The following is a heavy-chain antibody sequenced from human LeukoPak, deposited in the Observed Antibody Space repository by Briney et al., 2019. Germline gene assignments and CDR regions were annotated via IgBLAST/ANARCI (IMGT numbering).Heavy chain of an antibody. V-gene: IGHV1-2*02. J-gene: IGHJ2*01. CDR2: INPNSGGT. CDR3: ARDRGMPGGFDWYFDL. Sequence: GASVKVSCKASGYTFTGYYMHWVRQAPGQGLEWMGWINPNSGGTNYAQKFQGRVTMTRDTSISTAYMELSRLRSDDTAVYYCARDRGMPGGFDWYFDLWGRGTLVTVSS. CDR1: GYTFTGYY. D-gene: IGHD3-10*01.